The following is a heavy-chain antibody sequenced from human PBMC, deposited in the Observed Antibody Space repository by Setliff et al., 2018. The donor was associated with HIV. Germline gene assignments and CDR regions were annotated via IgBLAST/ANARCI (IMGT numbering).Heavy chain of an antibody. Sequence: SVKVSCKASGGTFSSHGITWARQAPGQGLEWMGGIIPIFGTANYAQKFQGRVTITADESTSTAYMELSSLRSEDTAVYYCARWVVTAPYYFDYWGQGTLVTVS. D-gene: IGHD2-21*02. CDR1: GGTFSSHG. CDR2: IIPIFGTA. V-gene: IGHV1-69*13. J-gene: IGHJ4*02. CDR3: ARWVVTAPYYFDY.